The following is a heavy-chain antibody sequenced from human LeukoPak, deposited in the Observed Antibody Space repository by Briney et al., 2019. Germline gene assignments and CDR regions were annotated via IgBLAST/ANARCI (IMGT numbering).Heavy chain of an antibody. D-gene: IGHD4-23*01. Sequence: GGSLRLSCAASGFTFSRYWMTWVRQAPGTGLELVANIKEDGSEKYYVDSVKGRFTISRDNAKNSLYLQMNSLGDEDTAVYFCARDDGGNFNDAFDIWGQGTMVTVSS. J-gene: IGHJ3*02. CDR3: ARDDGGNFNDAFDI. CDR2: IKEDGSEK. V-gene: IGHV3-7*01. CDR1: GFTFSRYW.